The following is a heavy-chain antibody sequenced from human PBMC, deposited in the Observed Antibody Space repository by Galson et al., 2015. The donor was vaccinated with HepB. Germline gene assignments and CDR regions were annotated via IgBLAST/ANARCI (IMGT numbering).Heavy chain of an antibody. D-gene: IGHD6-13*01. CDR3: ARDQIAAGGGYYYYMDV. V-gene: IGHV3-21*01. Sequence: SLRLSCAASGFTFSSYSMNWVRQAPGKGLEWVSSISSSSSYIYYADSVKGRFTIPRDNAKNSLYLQMNSLRAEDTAVYYCARDQIAAGGGYYYYMDVWGKGTTVTVSS. J-gene: IGHJ6*03. CDR2: ISSSSSYI. CDR1: GFTFSSYS.